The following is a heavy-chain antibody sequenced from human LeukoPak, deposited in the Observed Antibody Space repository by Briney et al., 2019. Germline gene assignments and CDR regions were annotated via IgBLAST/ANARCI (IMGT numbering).Heavy chain of an antibody. D-gene: IGHD1-26*01. Sequence: GGSLRLSCAASGFTFSSYSMNWVRQAPGKGLEWVSSISSSSSYIYYADSVKGRFTISRDNARNSLYLQMTSLRAEDTAVYYCSKESASVVGSTSHGMGVWGQGTTVTVSS. J-gene: IGHJ6*02. CDR3: SKESASVVGSTSHGMGV. V-gene: IGHV3-21*06. CDR1: GFTFSSYS. CDR2: ISSSSSYI.